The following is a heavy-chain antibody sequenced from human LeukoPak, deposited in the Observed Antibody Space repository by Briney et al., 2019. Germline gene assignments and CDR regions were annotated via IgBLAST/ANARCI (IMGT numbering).Heavy chain of an antibody. V-gene: IGHV3-33*01. Sequence: GGSLRLSWAASGFTFSSYGMHWVRQAPGKGLEWVAVIWYDGSNKYYADSVKGRFTISRDNSKNTLYLQMNSLRAEDTAVYYCARGGDEYYFDYWGQGTLVTVSS. D-gene: IGHD3-10*01. J-gene: IGHJ4*02. CDR3: ARGGDEYYFDY. CDR1: GFTFSSYG. CDR2: IWYDGSNK.